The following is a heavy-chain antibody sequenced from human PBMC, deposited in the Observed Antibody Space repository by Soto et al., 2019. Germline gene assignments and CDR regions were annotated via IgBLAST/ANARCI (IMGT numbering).Heavy chain of an antibody. Sequence: GGSLRLSCAASGFTFSGSAMHWVRQASGKGLEWVGRIRSKANSYATAYAASVKGRFTISRDDSKNTAYLQMNSLKTEDTAVYYCTSLFPMYSSGWKLFDYWGQGTLVTVSS. V-gene: IGHV3-73*01. J-gene: IGHJ4*02. CDR1: GFTFSGSA. D-gene: IGHD6-19*01. CDR3: TSLFPMYSSGWKLFDY. CDR2: IRSKANSYAT.